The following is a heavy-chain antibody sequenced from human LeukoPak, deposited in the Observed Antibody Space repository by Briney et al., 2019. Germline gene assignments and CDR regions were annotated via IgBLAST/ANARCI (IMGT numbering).Heavy chain of an antibody. CDR2: VFYSGRT. V-gene: IGHV4-39*01. D-gene: IGHD3-10*01. CDR1: GGFIRDSGYY. CDR3: ASGVLWFGESRAFDI. J-gene: IGHJ3*02. Sequence: SETLSLTCTVSGGFIRDSGYYWGWIRQPPGKGLEWIGTVFYSGRTYYNSSLQSRVTISVDTSKNQFSLKLSSVTAADTAVYYCASGVLWFGESRAFDIWGQGTMVTVSS.